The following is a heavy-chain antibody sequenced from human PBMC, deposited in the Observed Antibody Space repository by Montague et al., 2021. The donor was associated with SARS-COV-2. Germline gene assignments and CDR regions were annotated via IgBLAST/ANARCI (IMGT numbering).Heavy chain of an antibody. D-gene: IGHD3-10*01. CDR2: IYYSGST. J-gene: IGHJ4*02. V-gene: IGHV4-39*01. Sequence: SETLSLTCIVSGGSISSSSYYWGWIRQPPGKGLEWIGSIYYSGSTYYNPSLRSRVTISVDTSKNQFSLKLSSVTAADTAVYYCARREDYYGSGSYPNWGQGTLVTVSS. CDR1: GGSISSSSYY. CDR3: ARREDYYGSGSYPN.